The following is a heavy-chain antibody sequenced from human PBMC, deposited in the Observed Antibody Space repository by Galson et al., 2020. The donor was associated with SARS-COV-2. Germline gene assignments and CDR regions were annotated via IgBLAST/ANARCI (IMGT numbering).Heavy chain of an antibody. D-gene: IGHD5-18*01. V-gene: IGHV3-23*01. CDR1: GFTFSSYA. Sequence: GESLKISCAASGFTFSSYAMSWVRQAPGKGLEWVSAISGSGGSTYYADSVKGRFTISRDNSKNTLYLQMNSLRAEDTAVYYCAKGDTAMDHFDYWGQGTLVTVSS. J-gene: IGHJ4*02. CDR3: AKGDTAMDHFDY. CDR2: ISGSGGST.